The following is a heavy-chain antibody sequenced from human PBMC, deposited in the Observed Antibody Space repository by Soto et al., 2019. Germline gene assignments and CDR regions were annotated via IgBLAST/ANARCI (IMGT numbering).Heavy chain of an antibody. CDR3: AAELYERGDCCHFDY. V-gene: IGHV3-53*04. D-gene: IGHD2-21*02. CDR2: IYSGGST. Sequence: RLSCAASGFTVSSNYMSWVRQAPGKGLEWVSVIYSGGSTYYADSVKGRFTISRHNSKNTLYLQMNSLRAEDTAVYYCAAELYERGDCCHFDYWGQGTLVTVSS. CDR1: GFTVSSNY. J-gene: IGHJ4*02.